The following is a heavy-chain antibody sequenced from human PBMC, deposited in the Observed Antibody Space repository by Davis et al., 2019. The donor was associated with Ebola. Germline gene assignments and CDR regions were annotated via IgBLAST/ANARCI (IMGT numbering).Heavy chain of an antibody. V-gene: IGHV3-11*01. CDR3: ARDLSGMRIQLWSGNY. D-gene: IGHD5-18*01. Sequence: GESLKISCAASGFTFDDYRMSWIRQAPGKGLEWVSYISNSGSSIYYADSVKGRFTISRDNAKNFLYLQMNSLRAEDTAVYFCARDLSGMRIQLWSGNYWGQGTLVTVSS. CDR1: GFTFDDYR. CDR2: ISNSGSSI. J-gene: IGHJ4*02.